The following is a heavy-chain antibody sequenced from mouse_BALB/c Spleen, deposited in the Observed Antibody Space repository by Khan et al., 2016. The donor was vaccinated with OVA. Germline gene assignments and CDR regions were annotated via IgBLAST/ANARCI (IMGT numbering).Heavy chain of an antibody. CDR3: ARRSYGSYGFAY. CDR2: IDPENGDT. J-gene: IGHJ3*01. CDR1: GFNIKDYY. D-gene: IGHD2-1*01. V-gene: IGHV14-1*02. Sequence: VRLQQSGAELVRPGALVKLSCKASGFNIKDYYMNWVKQRPEQGLEWIGWIDPENGDTIYDPKFQDKASITADTSSNTAYLQLSSLSSEDTAGYEGARRSYGSYGFAYWGQGTLVTVSA.